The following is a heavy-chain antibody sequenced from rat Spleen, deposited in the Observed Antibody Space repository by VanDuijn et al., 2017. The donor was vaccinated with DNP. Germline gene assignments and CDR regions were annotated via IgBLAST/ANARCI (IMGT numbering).Heavy chain of an antibody. Sequence: EVKLVESGGGLVQPGRSLKLSCAASGFTFSNYGMHWIRQAPTKGLEWVATISPSGGSTYYRDSVKGRFTISRDKAESTLYLQMNSLRSEDTATYYCTRSSPGIRGYYFDYWGQGVMVAVSS. D-gene: IGHD1-4*01. CDR2: ISPSGGST. J-gene: IGHJ2*01. V-gene: IGHV5-19*01. CDR3: TRSSPGIRGYYFDY. CDR1: GFTFSNYG.